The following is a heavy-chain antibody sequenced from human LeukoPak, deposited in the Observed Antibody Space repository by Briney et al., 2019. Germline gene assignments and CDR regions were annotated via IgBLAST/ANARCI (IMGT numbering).Heavy chain of an antibody. CDR1: GGSISSYY. J-gene: IGHJ4*02. CDR2: IYYSGST. D-gene: IGHD5-24*01. V-gene: IGHV4-59*01. CDR3: AVGLQADPNYFDY. Sequence: SETLSLTCTVSGGSISSYYWSWIRQPPGKGLEWIGYIYYSGSTNYNPSLKSRVTISVDTSKNQFSLKLSSVTAADTAVYYCAVGLQADPNYFDYWGQGTLVTGSS.